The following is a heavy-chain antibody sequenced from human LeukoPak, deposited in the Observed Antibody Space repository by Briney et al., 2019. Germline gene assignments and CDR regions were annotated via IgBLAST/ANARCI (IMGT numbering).Heavy chain of an antibody. Sequence: ASMKVSCKASGGTFSSYAISWVRQAPGQGLEWMGGIIPIFGTANYAQKFQGRVTITTDESTSTAYMELSSLRSEDTAVYYCARVCRDGYLMDYWGQGTLVTVSS. CDR1: GGTFSSYA. CDR2: IIPIFGTA. J-gene: IGHJ4*02. V-gene: IGHV1-69*05. D-gene: IGHD5-24*01. CDR3: ARVCRDGYLMDY.